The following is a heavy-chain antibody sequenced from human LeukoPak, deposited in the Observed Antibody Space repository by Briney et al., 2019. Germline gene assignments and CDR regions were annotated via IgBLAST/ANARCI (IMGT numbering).Heavy chain of an antibody. J-gene: IGHJ3*02. D-gene: IGHD3-9*01. Sequence: SSETLSLTCAVYGGSFSGYYWSWIRQPPGKGLEWIGEINHSGSTNYNPSLKSRVTISVDTSKNQFSLKLSSVTAADTAVYYCARGNTILEAFDIWGQGTMVTVSS. CDR3: ARGNTILEAFDI. CDR1: GGSFSGYY. V-gene: IGHV4-34*01. CDR2: INHSGST.